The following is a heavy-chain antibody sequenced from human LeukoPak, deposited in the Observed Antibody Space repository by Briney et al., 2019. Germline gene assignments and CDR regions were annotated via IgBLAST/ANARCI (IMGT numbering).Heavy chain of an antibody. J-gene: IGHJ4*02. D-gene: IGHD2-15*01. CDR3: ARGGLVVVVAATLDY. CDR2: INPNSGGT. Sequence: ASVKVSCKASGYTFTGYYMHWVRQAPGQGLEWMGWINPNSGGTNYAQKFQGRVTMTRDTSISTAYMELSRLRSDDTAVYYCARGGLVVVVAATLDYWGQGTLVTVSS. CDR1: GYTFTGYY. V-gene: IGHV1-2*02.